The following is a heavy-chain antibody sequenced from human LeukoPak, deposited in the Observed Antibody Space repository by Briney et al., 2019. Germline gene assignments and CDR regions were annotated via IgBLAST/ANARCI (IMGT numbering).Heavy chain of an antibody. CDR1: GGSISSGDYY. J-gene: IGHJ4*02. D-gene: IGHD6-13*01. V-gene: IGHV4-30-4*01. Sequence: SETLSLTCTVSGGSISSGDYYWTWIRQPPGKGLEWIGYIYYSGSTYYSPSLKSRATISVDTPKNEFSLRLRSVTAADTAVYYCARGLGSSWYGDWGQGTLVTVSS. CDR2: IYYSGST. CDR3: ARGLGSSWYGD.